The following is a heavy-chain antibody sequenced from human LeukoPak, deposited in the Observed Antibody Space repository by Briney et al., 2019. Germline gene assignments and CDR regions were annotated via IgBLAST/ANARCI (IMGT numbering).Heavy chain of an antibody. CDR1: GFTFSSYS. V-gene: IGHV3-21*01. J-gene: IGHJ6*03. Sequence: GESLTVSCAASGFTFSSYSMNWVRQAPGKGLEWVSSIGTSSSHIYYADSVKGRFTISRDNAKKSLYLQMNSLRAEDTAVYYCARDRVTMVRGVIKSRYYYYMDVWGKGTTVTVSS. CDR2: IGTSSSHI. D-gene: IGHD3-10*01. CDR3: ARDRVTMVRGVIKSRYYYYMDV.